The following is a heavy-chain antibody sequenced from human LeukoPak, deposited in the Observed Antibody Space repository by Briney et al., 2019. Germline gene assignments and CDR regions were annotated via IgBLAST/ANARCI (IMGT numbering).Heavy chain of an antibody. Sequence: ASVKVSCKASGYTFTSYDINWVRQAAGQGLEWMGWMNPNSGNTGYAQKFQGRVTMTTDTSTSTAYMELRSLRSDDTAVYYCARADIVVVVATNWFDPWGQGTLVTVSS. V-gene: IGHV1-8*01. CDR2: MNPNSGNT. D-gene: IGHD2-15*01. J-gene: IGHJ5*02. CDR3: ARADIVVVVATNWFDP. CDR1: GYTFTSYD.